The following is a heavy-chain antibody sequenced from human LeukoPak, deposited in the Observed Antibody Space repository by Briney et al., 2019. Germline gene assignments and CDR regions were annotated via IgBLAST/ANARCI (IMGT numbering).Heavy chain of an antibody. Sequence: GASVKVSCKASGYTFTSYAMNWVRQAPGQGLEWMGWINTNTGNPTYAQGFTGRFVFSLDTSVSTAYLQISSLKAEDTAVYHRARGKDYVLLWFGESPLDYWGQGTLVTVSS. D-gene: IGHD3-10*01. J-gene: IGHJ4*02. CDR1: GYTFTSYA. V-gene: IGHV7-4-1*02. CDR2: INTNTGNP. CDR3: ARGKDYVLLWFGESPLDY.